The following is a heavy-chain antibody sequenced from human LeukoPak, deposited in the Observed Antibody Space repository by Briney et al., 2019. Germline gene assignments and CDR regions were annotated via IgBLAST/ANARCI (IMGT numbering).Heavy chain of an antibody. CDR3: ARGRVVPAAGFDY. D-gene: IGHD2-2*01. CDR1: GGSFSGYY. CDR2: INHSGST. V-gene: IGHV4-34*01. Sequence: SETLSLTYAVYGGSFSGYYWSWIRQPPGKGLEWIGEINHSGSTNYNPSLKSRVTISVDTSKNQFSLKLSSVTAADTAVYYCARGRVVPAAGFDYWGQGTLVTVSS. J-gene: IGHJ4*02.